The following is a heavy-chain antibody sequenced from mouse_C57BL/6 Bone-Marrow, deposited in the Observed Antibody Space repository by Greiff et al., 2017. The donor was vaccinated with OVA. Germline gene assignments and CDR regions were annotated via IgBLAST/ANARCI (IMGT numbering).Heavy chain of an antibody. CDR2: IYPRSGNT. Sequence: VKLQQSGAELARPGASVKLSCKASGYSFTSYGISWVKQRPGQGLEWIGVIYPRSGNTYYNEKFKGKATLTADKSSSTAYMELRSLTSEDAAVYFCAAYYYGTDYWGQGTTLTVSS. V-gene: IGHV1-81*01. CDR3: AAYYYGTDY. CDR1: GYSFTSYG. D-gene: IGHD1-1*01. J-gene: IGHJ2*01.